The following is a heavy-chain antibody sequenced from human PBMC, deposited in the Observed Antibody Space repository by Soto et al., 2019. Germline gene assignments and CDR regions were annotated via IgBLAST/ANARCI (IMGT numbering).Heavy chain of an antibody. J-gene: IGHJ4*02. CDR2: IYYSGRT. CDR3: AIVQTLFGIITVFDY. CDR1: GGSIIIAGYY. D-gene: IGHD3-3*01. V-gene: IGHV4-31*02. Sequence: TLSLNCNVSGGSIIIAGYYWSWIRQHPGKGLEWIGYIYYSGRTYYNPSLKSRVSISVDTSKNQFSLKLSSVTAADTAVYYCAIVQTLFGIITVFDYWGQGTLVTVSS.